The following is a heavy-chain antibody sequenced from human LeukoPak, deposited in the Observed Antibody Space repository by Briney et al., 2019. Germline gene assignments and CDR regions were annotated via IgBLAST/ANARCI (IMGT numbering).Heavy chain of an antibody. J-gene: IGHJ4*02. D-gene: IGHD3-10*01. Sequence: PGGSLRLSCSAAGFTFSTYAMHWVRQAPGKVLEYVSAISSNGGSTYYADSVKGRFTISRDNSKNTLYLQMSSLRAEDTAVYYCVINYYGSGSYYRRLDYWGQGTLVTVSS. CDR2: ISSNGGST. CDR1: GFTFSTYA. CDR3: VINYYGSGSYYRRLDY. V-gene: IGHV3-64D*06.